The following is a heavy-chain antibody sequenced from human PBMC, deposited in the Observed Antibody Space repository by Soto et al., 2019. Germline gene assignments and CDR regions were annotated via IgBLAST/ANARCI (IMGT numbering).Heavy chain of an antibody. V-gene: IGHV4-34*01. CDR1: GGSFSGYY. CDR2: INHSGST. CDR3: ATSPPGYDFWSGFNTRNWFDP. Sequence: TSETLSLTCAVYGGSFSGYYWSWIRQPPGKGLEWIGEINHSGSTNYNPSLKSRVTISVDTSKNQFSLKLSSVTAADTAVYYCATSPPGYDFWSGFNTRNWFDPWGQGTLVTVSS. J-gene: IGHJ5*02. D-gene: IGHD3-3*01.